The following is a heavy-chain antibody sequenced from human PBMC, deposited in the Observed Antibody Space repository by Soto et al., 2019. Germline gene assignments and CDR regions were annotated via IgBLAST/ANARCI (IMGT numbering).Heavy chain of an antibody. CDR2: ISPYSGDT. V-gene: IGHV1-18*01. Sequence: GASVKVSCKASGYTFTSHGICWVRQAPGQGLEWMGWISPYSGDTDYAQKLQGRVTMTTDTSTGTAYMELRSLTSDDTAVYFCARDGTLGFFQHWGQGTLVTVSS. J-gene: IGHJ1*01. CDR1: GYTFTSHG. D-gene: IGHD1-26*01. CDR3: ARDGTLGFFQH.